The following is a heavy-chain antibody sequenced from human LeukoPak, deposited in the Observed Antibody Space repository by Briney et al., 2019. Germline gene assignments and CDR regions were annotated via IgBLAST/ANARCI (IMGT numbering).Heavy chain of an antibody. CDR2: ISGSGGST. CDR1: GFTFSSYA. CDR3: AKDSSYDSSGYYYPDAFDI. Sequence: GGSLRLSCAASGFTFSSYAMSWVRQAPGKGLEWVSAISGSGGSTYYADSVKGRFTISRDNSKNTLYLQMNSLRAEDTAVYYCAKDSSYDSSGYYYPDAFDIWGQGTVVTVSS. D-gene: IGHD3-22*01. V-gene: IGHV3-23*01. J-gene: IGHJ3*02.